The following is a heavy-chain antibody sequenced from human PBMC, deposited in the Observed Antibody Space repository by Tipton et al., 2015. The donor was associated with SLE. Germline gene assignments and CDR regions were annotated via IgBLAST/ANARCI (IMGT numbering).Heavy chain of an antibody. V-gene: IGHV4-39*01. CDR2: IYYSGST. D-gene: IGHD2-2*01. CDR1: GGSISSSSYY. J-gene: IGHJ6*03. CDR3: ASLVVAYCSSTSCYEDYYYMDV. Sequence: TLSLTCTVSGGSISSSSYYWGWIRQPPGKGLEWIGSIYYSGSTYYNPSLKSRVTISVDTSKNQFSLKLSSVTAADTAVYYCASLVVAYCSSTSCYEDYYYMDVWGKGTTVTVSS.